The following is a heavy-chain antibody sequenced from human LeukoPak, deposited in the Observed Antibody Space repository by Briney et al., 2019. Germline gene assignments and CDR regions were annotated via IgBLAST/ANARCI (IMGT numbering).Heavy chain of an antibody. V-gene: IGHV3-48*03. CDR2: ISSSGSTI. J-gene: IGHJ4*02. CDR1: GFTFSSYE. D-gene: IGHD6-19*01. CDR3: ARDSPLCSSGCPDY. Sequence: PGGSLRLSCAASGFTFSSYEMNWVRQAPGKGLEWVSYISSSGSTIYYADSVKGRFTISRDNAKNSLYLQMNSLRAEDTAVYYCARDSPLCSSGCPDYRGQGTLVTVSS.